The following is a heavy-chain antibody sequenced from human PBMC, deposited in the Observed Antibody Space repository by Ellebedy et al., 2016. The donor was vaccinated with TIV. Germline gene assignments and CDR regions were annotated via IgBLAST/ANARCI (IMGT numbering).Heavy chain of an antibody. CDR3: ARYGNLGY. CDR1: GFTFSSNW. J-gene: IGHJ4*02. CDR2: IKEDGSLK. Sequence: PGGSLRLSCAASGFTFSSNWMSWDRQAPGKGLELVAKIKEDGSLKYYVDAVKGRFAISRDNAKNSLYLQMNSLRAEDTAVYYCARYGNLGYWGQGTLVTVSS. D-gene: IGHD1-1*01. V-gene: IGHV3-7*03.